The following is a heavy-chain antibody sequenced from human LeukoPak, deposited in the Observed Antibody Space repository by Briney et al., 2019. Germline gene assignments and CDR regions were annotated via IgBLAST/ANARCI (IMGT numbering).Heavy chain of an antibody. CDR3: ARVLTGYYDY. D-gene: IGHD3-9*01. CDR1: GDSISSGSYY. V-gene: IGHV4-61*02. J-gene: IGHJ4*02. CDR2: MYTSGTT. Sequence: PSETLSLTCTVTGDSISSGSYYWSWIRQPAGKGLEWIGRMYTSGTTNYNPSLESRVTISIDTSKNQFSLKLSSVTAADTAVYYCARVLTGYYDYWGQGTLVTVSS.